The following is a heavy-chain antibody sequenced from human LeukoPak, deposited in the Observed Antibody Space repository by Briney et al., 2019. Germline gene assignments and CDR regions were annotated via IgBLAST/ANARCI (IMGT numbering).Heavy chain of an antibody. D-gene: IGHD3-10*01. CDR3: ARLMGYYGSGSYYFSPWMDY. CDR2: IYPGDSDT. V-gene: IGHV5-51*01. J-gene: IGHJ4*02. CDR1: GYSFTSYW. Sequence: GESLQISCKGSGYSFTSYWIGWVRQMPGKGLEWMGIIYPGDSDTRYSPSFQGQVTISADKSISTAYLQWSSLKASDTAMYYCARLMGYYGSGSYYFSPWMDYWGQGTLVTVSS.